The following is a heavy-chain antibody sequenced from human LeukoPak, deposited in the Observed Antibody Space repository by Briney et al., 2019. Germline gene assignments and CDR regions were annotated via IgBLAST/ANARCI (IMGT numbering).Heavy chain of an antibody. D-gene: IGHD3-10*01. CDR2: IWYDGSNK. J-gene: IGHJ5*02. Sequence: GGSLRLSSAASGFTFSSYGMHWVRQAPGKGLEWVAVIWYDGSNKYYADSVKGRFTISRDNSKNTLHLQMNSLRAEDTAVYYCARGPIGGNWFDPWGQGTLVTVSS. CDR3: ARGPIGGNWFDP. V-gene: IGHV3-33*01. CDR1: GFTFSSYG.